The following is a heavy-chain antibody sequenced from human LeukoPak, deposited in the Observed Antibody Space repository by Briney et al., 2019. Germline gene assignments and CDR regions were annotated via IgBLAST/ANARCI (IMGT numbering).Heavy chain of an antibody. D-gene: IGHD1-26*01. Sequence: GGSLRLSCAASRFIFSNYVMHWVRQAPGKGLEWVAVIAHDGSQTYYSDSVKGRFTISRDNSKNTLYLQMSSLRAEDTAVYFCAKDGGSNSYWYFDLWGRGALVTVSS. CDR2: IAHDGSQT. J-gene: IGHJ2*01. V-gene: IGHV3-30*04. CDR3: AKDGGSNSYWYFDL. CDR1: RFIFSNYV.